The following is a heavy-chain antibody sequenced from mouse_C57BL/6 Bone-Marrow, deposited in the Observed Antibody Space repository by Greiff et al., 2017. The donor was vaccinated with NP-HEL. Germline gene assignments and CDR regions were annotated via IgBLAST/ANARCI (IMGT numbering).Heavy chain of an antibody. D-gene: IGHD1-1*01. CDR1: GYTFTDYY. CDR2: INPNNGGT. J-gene: IGHJ1*03. V-gene: IGHV1-26*01. Sequence: EVQLQQSGPELVKPGASVKISCKASGYTFTDYYMNWVKQSHGKSLEWIGDINPNNGGTSYNQKFKGKATLTVDKSSSTASLELRSLTSEDSAVYYCARRGYGSRDWYFDVWGTGTTVTVSS. CDR3: ARRGYGSRDWYFDV.